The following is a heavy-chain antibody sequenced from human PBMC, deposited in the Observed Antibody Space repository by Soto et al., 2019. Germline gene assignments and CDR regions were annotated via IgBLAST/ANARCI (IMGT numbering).Heavy chain of an antibody. J-gene: IGHJ3*02. V-gene: IGHV5-10-1*01. CDR1: GYSFTSYW. D-gene: IGHD3-10*01. Sequence: GESLKISCKGSGYSFTSYWISWVRQMPGKGLEWMGRIDPSDSYTNYSPSFQGHVTISADKSISTAYLQWSSLKASDTAMYYCARRRITMVRGARDAFDISGQGTIVTVSS. CDR2: IDPSDSYT. CDR3: ARRRITMVRGARDAFDI.